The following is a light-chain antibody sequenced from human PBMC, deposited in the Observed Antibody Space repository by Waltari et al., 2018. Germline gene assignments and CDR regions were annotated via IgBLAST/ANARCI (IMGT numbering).Light chain of an antibody. V-gene: IGKV3-20*01. Sequence: EIVLTQSPGTLSLSPGERATLSCRASQSVTRTLAGYQQKPGQAPRLLIYGASNRATGIPDRFSGSGSGTDFSLTISRLEPEDFAVYYCQHYLRLPATFGQGTKVEIK. CDR2: GAS. CDR1: QSVTRT. CDR3: QHYLRLPAT. J-gene: IGKJ1*01.